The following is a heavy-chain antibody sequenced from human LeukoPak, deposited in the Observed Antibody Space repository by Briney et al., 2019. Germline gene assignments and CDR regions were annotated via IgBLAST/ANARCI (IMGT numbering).Heavy chain of an antibody. CDR1: GYTFTSYG. V-gene: IGHV1-18*01. J-gene: IGHJ4*02. CDR2: ISAYNGNT. D-gene: IGHD2-2*01. Sequence: ASVKVSCKASGYTFTSYGISWVRQAPGQGLEWMGWISAYNGNTNYAQKLQGRVTMTTDTSTSTAYMELRSLRSDDTAVYYCAREGSSGYCSSTNCLDFDYWGQGTLVTVSS. CDR3: AREGSSGYCSSTNCLDFDY.